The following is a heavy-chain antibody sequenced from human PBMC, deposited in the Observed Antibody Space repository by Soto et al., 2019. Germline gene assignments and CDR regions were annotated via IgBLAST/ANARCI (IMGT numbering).Heavy chain of an antibody. CDR3: ARGPGYYFDY. CDR1: GFTFSSYA. J-gene: IGHJ4*02. Sequence: EVQLVESGGGLVQPGGSLRLSCAASGFTFSSYAMHWVRQAPGKGLEYVSAISSNGVSTYYANSVKGRFTISRDNSKKTLYLQMGSLRAEDIAVYYCARGPGYYFDYWGQGTLGTVSS. CDR2: ISSNGVST. V-gene: IGHV3-64*01.